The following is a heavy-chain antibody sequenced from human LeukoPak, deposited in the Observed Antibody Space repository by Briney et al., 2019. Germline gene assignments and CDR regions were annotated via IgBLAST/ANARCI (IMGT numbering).Heavy chain of an antibody. Sequence: SETLSLTCAVSGDSVGSSASGNSRWNWVRQPPGKTLEWIGEIYRSGGTHSNPSLRRRVTMSLDRSKNQLTLNVRSVTAADTAVYYCVRDLDDGNYALAYWGQGTLVTVSS. J-gene: IGHJ4*02. V-gene: IGHV4-4*02. CDR1: GDSVGSSASGNS. CDR2: IYRSGGT. D-gene: IGHD4-17*01. CDR3: VRDLDDGNYALAY.